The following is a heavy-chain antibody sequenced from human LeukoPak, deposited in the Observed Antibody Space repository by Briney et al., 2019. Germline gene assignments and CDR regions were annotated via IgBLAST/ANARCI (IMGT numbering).Heavy chain of an antibody. Sequence: SETLSLTCAVYGGSFSGYYWSWIRQPPGKGLEWIGSFYYSGSTYYNPSLKSRVTIYVDTSKNQFSLKVGSMTAADTAVYYCARAGGYGLIDYWGQGTMVTVSS. CDR3: ARAGGYGLIDY. D-gene: IGHD5-18*01. V-gene: IGHV4-34*01. J-gene: IGHJ4*02. CDR2: FYYSGST. CDR1: GGSFSGYY.